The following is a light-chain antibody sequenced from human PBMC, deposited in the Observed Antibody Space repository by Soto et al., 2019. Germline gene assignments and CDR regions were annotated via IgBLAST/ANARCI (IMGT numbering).Light chain of an antibody. CDR1: TSNIGTYA. Sequence: QSVLTQSPSASGTPGQRVTISCSGSTSNIGTYAVNWYQQLPGTAPTLLIFRNHQRPSGVPDRFSGSKSGTSASLAISGPQSADEADYCCAAWDDSLRAVVFGGGTKLTVL. CDR2: RNH. J-gene: IGLJ2*01. V-gene: IGLV1-44*01. CDR3: AAWDDSLRAVV.